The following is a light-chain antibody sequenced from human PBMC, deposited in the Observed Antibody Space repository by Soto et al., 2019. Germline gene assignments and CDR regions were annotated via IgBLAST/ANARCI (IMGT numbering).Light chain of an antibody. J-gene: IGKJ1*01. CDR1: QSISSR. V-gene: IGKV1-5*03. Sequence: DIQMTQSPSTLSASIGDRVTITCRASQSISSRLAWYQQKPGKAPKLLIDKASSLERGVPSSFSGSGSGTEVTLTISSLQPDDLATYYCQEYNSYSRTFGQGTKVEIK. CDR3: QEYNSYSRT. CDR2: KAS.